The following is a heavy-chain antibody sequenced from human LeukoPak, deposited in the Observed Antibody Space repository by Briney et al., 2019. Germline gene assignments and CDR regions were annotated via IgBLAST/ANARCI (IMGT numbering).Heavy chain of an antibody. V-gene: IGHV4-34*01. D-gene: IGHD6-19*01. Sequence: SETLSLTCAVYGGSFSGYYWSWIRQPPGKGLEWIGEINHSGSTNYNPSLKSRVTISVDTSKNQFSLKLSSVTAADTAVYYCARVSVAGTAPAFDYWGQGTLVTVSS. CDR3: ARVSVAGTAPAFDY. CDR2: INHSGST. CDR1: GGSFSGYY. J-gene: IGHJ4*02.